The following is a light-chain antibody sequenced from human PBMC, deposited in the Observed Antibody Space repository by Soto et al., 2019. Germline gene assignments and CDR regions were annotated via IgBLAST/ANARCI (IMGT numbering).Light chain of an antibody. J-gene: IGKJ1*01. Sequence: EIVMTQSPATLSVSPGERATLSCRASQSVSSKLAWYQQKPGQAPRLLIYGASTRSTGIPARFSGSGSGTEFTLTISSLQSEDFALYYCQQYNNWPPTSGQGTKVEIK. CDR3: QQYNNWPPT. V-gene: IGKV3-15*01. CDR2: GAS. CDR1: QSVSSK.